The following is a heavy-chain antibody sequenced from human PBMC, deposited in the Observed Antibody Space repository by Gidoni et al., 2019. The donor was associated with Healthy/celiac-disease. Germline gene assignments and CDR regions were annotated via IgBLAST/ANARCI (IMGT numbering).Heavy chain of an antibody. CDR3: ARGRYFDWYKLDY. V-gene: IGHV4-30-4*01. J-gene: IGHJ4*02. Sequence: QVQLQESGPGLVKPSQTLSFTCTVSGGSISSGDYYWSWIRQPPGKGLEWIGYIYYIGSTYYNPSLKSRVTISVDTSQNQFSLKLSSVTAADTAVYYCARGRYFDWYKLDYWGQGTLVTVSS. CDR1: GGSISSGDYY. D-gene: IGHD3-9*01. CDR2: IYYIGST.